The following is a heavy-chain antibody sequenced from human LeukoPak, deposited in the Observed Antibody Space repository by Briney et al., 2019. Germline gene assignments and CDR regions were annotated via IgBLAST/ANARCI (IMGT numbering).Heavy chain of an antibody. V-gene: IGHV3-53*01. Sequence: GGSLRLSCAASGFTVSSNYMGWVRQAPGKGLEWVSIIYSGGSTYYADSVEGRFTISIGNSTNTLYLQMNSMRAADTAMYYCGRWAYSGSFYYFDYWGQGTLVTVSS. D-gene: IGHD1-26*01. CDR1: GFTVSSNY. CDR2: IYSGGST. J-gene: IGHJ4*02. CDR3: GRWAYSGSFYYFDY.